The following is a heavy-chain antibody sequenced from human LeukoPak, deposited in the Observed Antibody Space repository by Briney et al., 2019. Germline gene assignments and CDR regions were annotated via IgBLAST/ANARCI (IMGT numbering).Heavy chain of an antibody. CDR1: GGTFGSYA. CDR2: IIPVFGST. D-gene: IGHD3-22*01. CDR3: ATALGEVRPQDSGYSR. J-gene: IGHJ4*02. Sequence: SVKVSCKASGGTFGSYAFSWVRQAPGQGLEWMGGIIPVFGSTHYAQKFQGRVTIDADESTSTAYMELSSLRSDDTAVYYCATALGEVRPQDSGYSRWGQGTLVTVSS. V-gene: IGHV1-69*13.